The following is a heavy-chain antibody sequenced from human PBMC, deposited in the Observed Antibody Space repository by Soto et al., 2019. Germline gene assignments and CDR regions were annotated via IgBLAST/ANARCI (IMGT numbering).Heavy chain of an antibody. CDR2: ISAYNGNT. D-gene: IGHD3-22*01. Sequence: QVPLVQSGSEVKKPGALVKVSCKASGYTFTSYGISWVRQAPGQGLEWMGWISAYNGNTNYAQKLQGRVTMTTDTSTSAAYMELRSLRSDDTAVYYCARVKAWWAASSGYDAEYFQHWGQGTLVTVSS. J-gene: IGHJ1*01. V-gene: IGHV1-18*04. CDR1: GYTFTSYG. CDR3: ARVKAWWAASSGYDAEYFQH.